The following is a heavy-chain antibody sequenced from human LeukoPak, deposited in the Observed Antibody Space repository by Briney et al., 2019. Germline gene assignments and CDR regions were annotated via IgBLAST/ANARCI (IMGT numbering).Heavy chain of an antibody. CDR2: IYTSGST. CDR1: GGSISSGSYY. CDR3: ARRRYDSSGYIDY. J-gene: IGHJ4*02. Sequence: PSQTLSLTCTVSGGSISSGSYYWSWIRQPAGKGLEWIGRIYTSGSTNYNPSLKSRVTISVDTSKNQFSLKLSSVTAADTAVYYCARRRYDSSGYIDYWGQGTLVTVSS. V-gene: IGHV4-61*02. D-gene: IGHD3-22*01.